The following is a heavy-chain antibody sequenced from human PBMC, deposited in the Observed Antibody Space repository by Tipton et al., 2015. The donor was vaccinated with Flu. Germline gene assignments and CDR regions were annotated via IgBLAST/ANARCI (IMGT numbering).Heavy chain of an antibody. CDR3: ARHGGYYFDY. J-gene: IGHJ4*02. D-gene: IGHD4-23*01. Sequence: TLSLTCAVHGGSVSGHYWSWIRQPPGKGLEWIGEINHSGRTNYNPSLKSRVTISVDTSKNQFSLKLSSVNAADTAVYYCARHGGYYFDYWGQGTLVTVSS. CDR2: INHSGRT. V-gene: IGHV4-34*01. CDR1: GGSVSGHY.